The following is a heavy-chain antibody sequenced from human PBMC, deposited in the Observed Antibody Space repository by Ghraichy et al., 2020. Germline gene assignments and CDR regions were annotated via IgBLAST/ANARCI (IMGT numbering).Heavy chain of an antibody. Sequence: ASVKVSCKASGYTFTSYDINWVRQAAGQGLEWMGWMNPNSGNTGYTQKFQGRVAMTRDTSTNTAYMELSSLRSEDTAVYFCTKGSWQPHGHETLYYFEYWGQGTLVTVSS. CDR2: MNPNSGNT. CDR3: TKGSWQPHGHETLYYFEY. J-gene: IGHJ4*02. V-gene: IGHV1-8*01. CDR1: GYTFTSYD. D-gene: IGHD2/OR15-2a*01.